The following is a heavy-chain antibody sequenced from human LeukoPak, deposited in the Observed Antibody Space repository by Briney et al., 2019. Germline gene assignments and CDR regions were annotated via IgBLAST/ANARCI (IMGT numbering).Heavy chain of an antibody. J-gene: IGHJ4*02. Sequence: PSETLSLTCAVSGYSISSGYYWGWIRQPPGKGLEWIGSIYHSGSTYYNPSLKSRVAISVDTSKNQFSLKLSSVTAADTAVYYCARASIAALSDWGQGTLVTVSS. D-gene: IGHD6-25*01. CDR2: IYHSGST. CDR3: ARASIAALSD. CDR1: GYSISSGYY. V-gene: IGHV4-38-2*01.